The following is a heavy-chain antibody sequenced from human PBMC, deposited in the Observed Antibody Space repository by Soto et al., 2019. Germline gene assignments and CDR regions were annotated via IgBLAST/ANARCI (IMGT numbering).Heavy chain of an antibody. CDR1: GFTFSSYA. Sequence: EVQLLESGGGLVQPGGSLRLSCAASGFTFSSYAMSWVRQAPGKGLEWVSAISGSGGSTYYADSVKGRFTISRDNSKNTMYLQMNILRAEDTAVYYCAKKRGHEPRDYMDAWGKGTTVTVSS. D-gene: IGHD1-1*01. CDR3: AKKRGHEPRDYMDA. CDR2: ISGSGGST. J-gene: IGHJ6*03. V-gene: IGHV3-23*01.